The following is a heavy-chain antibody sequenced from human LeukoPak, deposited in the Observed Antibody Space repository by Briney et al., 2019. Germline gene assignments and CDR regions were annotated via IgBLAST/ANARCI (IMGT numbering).Heavy chain of an antibody. CDR2: INPNSGGT. J-gene: IGHJ4*02. CDR3: ARGAYSGSYLSDY. V-gene: IGHV1-2*02. D-gene: IGHD1-26*01. CDR1: GYTFTGYY. Sequence: ASVKVSCKASGYTFTGYYMHWVRQAPGQGLEWMGWINPNSGGTNYAQKFQGRVTMTRDTSISTAYMVLSRLRSDDTAVYYCARGAYSGSYLSDYWGQGTLVTVSS.